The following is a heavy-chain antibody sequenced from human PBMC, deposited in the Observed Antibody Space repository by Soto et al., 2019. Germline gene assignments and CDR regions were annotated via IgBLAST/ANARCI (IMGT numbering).Heavy chain of an antibody. D-gene: IGHD3-22*01. J-gene: IGHJ4*02. CDR1: GFTFSSYT. CDR3: ARVPDSSAYYYYFDY. Sequence: VGSLRLSCAASGFTFSSYTLHWVRQAPGKGLEWVSSISSGSSLLYYADSVRGRFTISRDNAKNSLYLQMNSLRADDTAVYYCARVPDSSAYYYYFDYWGQGTLVTVSS. V-gene: IGHV3-21*01. CDR2: ISSGSSLL.